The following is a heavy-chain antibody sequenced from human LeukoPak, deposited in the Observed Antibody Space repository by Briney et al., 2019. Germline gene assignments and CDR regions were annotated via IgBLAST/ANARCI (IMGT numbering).Heavy chain of an antibody. D-gene: IGHD4-17*01. CDR1: GGSISSSSYY. V-gene: IGHV4-39*01. J-gene: IGHJ5*02. CDR3: AGGRYGDYGYNWFDP. CDR2: IYYSGST. Sequence: SETLSLTCTVSGGSISSSSYYWGWIRQPPGKGLEWIGTIYYSGSTYYNPSLKSRVTISVDTPKNQFSLKLSSVTAADTAVYYCAGGRYGDYGYNWFDPWGQGTLVTVSS.